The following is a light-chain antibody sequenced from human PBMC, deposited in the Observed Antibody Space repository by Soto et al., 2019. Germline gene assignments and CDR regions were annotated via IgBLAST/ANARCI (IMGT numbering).Light chain of an antibody. J-gene: IGKJ1*01. V-gene: IGKV1-5*03. CDR3: QQYNTYSWT. Sequence: DIQMTQFPSTLSASVGDRVTITCRASQSISNRLAWFQQKSGEAPNLLIHKASSLESGVPSRFSGSGSGTEFTLTSSSLQPDDFATYYGQQYNTYSWTFGQGTKVESK. CDR1: QSISNR. CDR2: KAS.